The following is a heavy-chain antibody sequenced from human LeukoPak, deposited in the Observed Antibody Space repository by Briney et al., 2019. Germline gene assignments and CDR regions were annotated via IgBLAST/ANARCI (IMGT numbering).Heavy chain of an antibody. V-gene: IGHV1-69*05. CDR1: GGTFSSYA. CDR3: ARGATSRYGDYYYYMDV. J-gene: IGHJ6*03. Sequence: SVKVPCKASGGTFSSYAISWVRQAPGQGLEWMGGIIPIFGTANYAQKFQGRVTITTDESTSTAYMELSSLRSEDTAVYYCARGATSRYGDYYYYMDVWGKGTTVTVSS. D-gene: IGHD4-17*01. CDR2: IIPIFGTA.